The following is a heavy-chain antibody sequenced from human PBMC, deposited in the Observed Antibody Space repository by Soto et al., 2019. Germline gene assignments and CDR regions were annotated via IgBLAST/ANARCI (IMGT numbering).Heavy chain of an antibody. V-gene: IGHV4-31*03. CDR3: ARDLGYYYDSSGREGGMDV. Sequence: QVQLQESGPGLVKPSQTLSLTCTVSGGSISSGGYYWSWIRQHPGKGLEWIGYIYYSGSTYYNPSLKSRVTISVDTSKNQFSLKLSSVTAVDTAVYYCARDLGYYYDSSGREGGMDVWGQGTTVTVSS. CDR2: IYYSGST. D-gene: IGHD3-22*01. CDR1: GGSISSGGYY. J-gene: IGHJ6*02.